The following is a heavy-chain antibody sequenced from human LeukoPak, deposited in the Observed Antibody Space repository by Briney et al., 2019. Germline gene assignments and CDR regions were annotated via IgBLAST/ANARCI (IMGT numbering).Heavy chain of an antibody. CDR1: GYTFTSYY. J-gene: IGHJ4*02. D-gene: IGHD2-21*01. V-gene: IGHV1-46*01. CDR2: INPSGGST. Sequence: ASVKVSCKASGYTFTSYYMHWVRQAPGQGLEWMGIINPSGGSTSHAQKFQGRVTMTRDMSTSTVYMELSSLRSEDTAVYYCAKDCGGGATFDYWGQGTLVTVSS. CDR3: AKDCGGGATFDY.